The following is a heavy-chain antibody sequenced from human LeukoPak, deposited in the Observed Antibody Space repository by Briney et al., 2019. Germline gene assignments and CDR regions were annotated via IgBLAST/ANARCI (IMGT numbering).Heavy chain of an antibody. V-gene: IGHV3-20*01. Sequence: GGSLRLSCAASGFTFDDFGMSWVRQAPGKGLEWVSGINWNGGSTGYADSVKGRFTISRDNAKNSLYLQINSLRADDTALYHCAGGMLVTANGPFDYWVQGILFTVS. J-gene: IGHJ4*02. CDR1: GFTFDDFG. D-gene: IGHD2-21*02. CDR2: INWNGGST. CDR3: AGGMLVTANGPFDY.